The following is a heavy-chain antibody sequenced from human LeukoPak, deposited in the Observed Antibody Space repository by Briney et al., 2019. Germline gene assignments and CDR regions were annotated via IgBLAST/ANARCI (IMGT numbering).Heavy chain of an antibody. V-gene: IGHV4-34*01. CDR3: ARGAPPDS. CDR1: GGSFSGYY. CDR2: IYNSGST. J-gene: IGHJ4*02. Sequence: SETLSLTCAVYGGSFSGYYWSWIRQPPGKGLEWIGYIYNSGSTYYNPSLKSRVTISVDTSKNHFSLRLTSVTAADSAVYYCARGAPPDSWGQGTLVTVSS.